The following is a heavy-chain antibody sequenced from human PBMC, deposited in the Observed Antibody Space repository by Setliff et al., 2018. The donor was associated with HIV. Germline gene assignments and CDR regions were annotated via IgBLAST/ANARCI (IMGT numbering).Heavy chain of an antibody. CDR2: IHYSGST. CDR3: ARHLYYFDNNGYLQPYYYMDV. D-gene: IGHD3-22*01. V-gene: IGHV4-61*08. Sequence: SETLSLTCNVSGGSISSGVFYWNWVRQHPGKGLEWIGYIHYSGSTGYNPSLKSRVTISIGTSKNQFSLKLRSVTAADTAVYYCARHLYYFDNNGYLQPYYYMDVWGKGTTVTVSS. CDR1: GGSISSGVFY. J-gene: IGHJ6*03.